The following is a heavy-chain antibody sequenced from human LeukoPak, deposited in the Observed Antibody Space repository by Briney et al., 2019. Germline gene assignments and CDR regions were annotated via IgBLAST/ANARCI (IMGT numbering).Heavy chain of an antibody. J-gene: IGHJ4*02. V-gene: IGHV1-2*02. Sequence: ASVKVSCKASGYXFTGYYLHWVRQAPGQGLEWMGWINPNSGVTNYAQNFQGRVTMTRDTSISTGYMELSRLRSDDTALYYCARAVAGIDYWGQGTLVTVSS. D-gene: IGHD6-19*01. CDR1: GYXFTGYY. CDR2: INPNSGVT. CDR3: ARAVAGIDY.